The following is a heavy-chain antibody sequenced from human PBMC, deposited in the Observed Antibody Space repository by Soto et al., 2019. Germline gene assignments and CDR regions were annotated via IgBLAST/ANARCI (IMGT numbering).Heavy chain of an antibody. V-gene: IGHV4-59*01. Sequence: PSETLSLTCTVSGGSISSYYWSWFRQPPGKGLEWIGYIYYSGSTNYNPSLKSRVTISVDTSKNQFSLKLSSVTAADTAVYYCARGYVGLEGWFGELLTFDYWGQGTLVTVSS. D-gene: IGHD3-10*01. CDR2: IYYSGST. CDR3: ARGYVGLEGWFGELLTFDY. CDR1: GGSISSYY. J-gene: IGHJ4*02.